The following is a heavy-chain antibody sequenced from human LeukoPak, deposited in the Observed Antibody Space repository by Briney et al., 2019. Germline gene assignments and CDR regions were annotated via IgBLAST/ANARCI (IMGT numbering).Heavy chain of an antibody. D-gene: IGHD5-12*01. Sequence: GGSLRLSCAASGFTFSSYGMHWVRQAPGKGLEWVAVIWYDGSNKYYADSVKGRFTISRDNSKNTLYLQMNSLRAEDTAVYYCAREEGYGDFDYWGQGTLVTVSS. V-gene: IGHV3-33*01. J-gene: IGHJ4*02. CDR2: IWYDGSNK. CDR1: GFTFSSYG. CDR3: AREEGYGDFDY.